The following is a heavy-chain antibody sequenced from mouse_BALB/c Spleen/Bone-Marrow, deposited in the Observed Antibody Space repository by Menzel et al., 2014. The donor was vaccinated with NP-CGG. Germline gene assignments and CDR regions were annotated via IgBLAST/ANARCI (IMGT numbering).Heavy chain of an antibody. V-gene: IGHV14-3*02. CDR3: ARGGAFAY. J-gene: IGHJ3*01. CDR1: GFNIKDTY. Sequence: EVKLMESGAELVKPGASVKLSCTASGFNIKDTYMHWVKQRPEQGLEWIGRIDPANGNTKYDPKFQGKATITADTSSNTAYLRLSSLTSEDTAVHYCARGGAFAYWGQGTLVTVSA. CDR2: IDPANGNT.